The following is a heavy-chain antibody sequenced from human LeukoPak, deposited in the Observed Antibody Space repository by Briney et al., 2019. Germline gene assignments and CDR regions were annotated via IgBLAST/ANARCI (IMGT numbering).Heavy chain of an antibody. J-gene: IGHJ6*02. Sequence: GESLKISCKGSGSNFTSFWIGLARQMPGKGLEWMGIIYPGDSDTRYSPSFQGQVTISADKSISTAYQQWSSLKASDTATCYCARVMELRDGMDVWGQGTTVTVSS. V-gene: IGHV5-51*01. CDR3: ARVMELRDGMDV. CDR2: IYPGDSDT. CDR1: GSNFTSFW. D-gene: IGHD1-7*01.